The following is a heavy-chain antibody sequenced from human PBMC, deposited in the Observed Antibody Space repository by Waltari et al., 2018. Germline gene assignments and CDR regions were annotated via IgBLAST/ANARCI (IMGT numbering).Heavy chain of an antibody. V-gene: IGHV3-7*01. CDR2: INLDGEVR. J-gene: IGHJ4*02. CDR3: ARGQGYLIDY. CDR1: GFSLSSYW. Sequence: EVQLVESGGALVQPGGSLRLSCAASGFSLSSYWMNWVRQAPGKGLEWGAIINLDGEVRHYVDSGKGRFTISRDNIKNSLYLQMNSLRAEDTAVYYCARGQGYLIDYWGQGTLVTVSS. D-gene: IGHD3-22*01.